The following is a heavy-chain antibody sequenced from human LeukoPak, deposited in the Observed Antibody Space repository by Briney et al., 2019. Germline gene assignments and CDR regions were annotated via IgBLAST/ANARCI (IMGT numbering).Heavy chain of an antibody. CDR3: ARALLPGPAFDI. V-gene: IGHV3-30*03. CDR2: ISYDGSNK. D-gene: IGHD2-15*01. CDR1: GFTFSSYG. Sequence: GRSLRLSCAASGFTFSSYGMHWVRQAPGKGLEWVAVISYDGSNKYYADSVKGRFTVSRDNSKNTLYLQMNSLRAEDTAVYYCARALLPGPAFDIWGQGTMVTVSS. J-gene: IGHJ3*02.